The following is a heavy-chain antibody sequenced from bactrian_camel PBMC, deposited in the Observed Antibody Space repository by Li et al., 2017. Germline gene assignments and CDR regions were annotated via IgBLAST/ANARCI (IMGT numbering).Heavy chain of an antibody. CDR1: GFPFTRYG. CDR3: ATPPSGRSWLVDFGY. J-gene: IGHJ6*01. CDR2: IDRDGSAA. V-gene: IGHV3S6*01. Sequence: QVQLVESGGGLVLPGGSLTLSCAASGFPFTRYGADWVRQAPGKALEWVCSIDRDGSAALYADSVQGRFTMSRDNAKNTVYLQMNSLKSEDTALYYCATPPSGRSWLVDFGYWGQGTQVTVS. D-gene: IGHD1*01.